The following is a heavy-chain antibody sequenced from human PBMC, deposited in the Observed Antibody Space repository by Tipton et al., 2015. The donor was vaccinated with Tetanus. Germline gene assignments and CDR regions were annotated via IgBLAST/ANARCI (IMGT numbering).Heavy chain of an antibody. Sequence: SLRLSCAASGFIFSSYGIHWVRQAPGKGLEWVAVSWYDGTDKYYADSVKGRFTISRDNARNTLYLKMNSLTAEDTAVYYCARDGPESSAYYFDSWGQGMLVTVSS. CDR3: ARDGPESSAYYFDS. J-gene: IGHJ4*02. CDR1: GFIFSSYG. CDR2: SWYDGTDK. D-gene: IGHD6-19*01. V-gene: IGHV3-33*01.